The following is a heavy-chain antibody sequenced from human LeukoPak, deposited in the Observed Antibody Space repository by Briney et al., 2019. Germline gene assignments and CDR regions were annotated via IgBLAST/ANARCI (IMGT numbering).Heavy chain of an antibody. Sequence: ASVKVSCKASGYTFTSYAVNWVRQAPGQGLEWMGWINTNTGNPTYAQGFTGRFVFSLDTSVSTAYLQISSLKAEDTAVYYCARSTRCSGGSCYSSYYYYMDVWGKGTTVTVSS. CDR1: GYTFTSYA. CDR2: INTNTGNP. D-gene: IGHD2-15*01. J-gene: IGHJ6*03. CDR3: ARSTRCSGGSCYSSYYYYMDV. V-gene: IGHV7-4-1*02.